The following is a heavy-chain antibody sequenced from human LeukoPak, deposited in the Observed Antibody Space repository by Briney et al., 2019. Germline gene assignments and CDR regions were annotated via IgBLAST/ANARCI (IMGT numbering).Heavy chain of an antibody. J-gene: IGHJ1*01. CDR2: ISTNNVYT. CDR1: GYAFSSYG. V-gene: IGHV1-18*01. Sequence: ASVKVPCKASGYAFSSYGISWVRQAPGQGLEWMGWISTNNVYTNNAQKLQGRVTVTTDTSTSTAYVELRNLRSDDTAVYYCAGAPFYYNSSPPRREYFQHWGQGTLVTVSS. CDR3: AGAPFYYNSSPPRREYFQH. D-gene: IGHD3-22*01.